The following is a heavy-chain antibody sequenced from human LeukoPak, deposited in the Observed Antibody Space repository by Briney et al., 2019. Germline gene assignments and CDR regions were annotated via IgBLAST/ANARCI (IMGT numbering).Heavy chain of an antibody. Sequence: SETLSLTCTVSGGSISTYYWNWIRQPPGKGLEWIGYVYYSGRTNYNPSLKSRVTISIDTSKSQFSLKLSSVTAADTAVYYCARGYCSGGSCYSYYYYNYMDVWGKGTTVTVSS. J-gene: IGHJ6*03. V-gene: IGHV4-59*12. D-gene: IGHD2-15*01. CDR3: ARGYCSGGSCYSYYYYNYMDV. CDR2: VYYSGRT. CDR1: GGSISTYY.